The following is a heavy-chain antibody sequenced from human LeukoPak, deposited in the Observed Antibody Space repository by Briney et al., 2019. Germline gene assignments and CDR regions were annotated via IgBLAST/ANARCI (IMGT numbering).Heavy chain of an antibody. J-gene: IGHJ4*02. Sequence: GGSLRLSCTASGFTFGDYAMSWVRQAPGKGLEWVGFIRSKAYGGTTEYAASVKGRFTISRDDSKSIAYLQMNSLKTEDTAVYYCTRAVYYYDSSGYYPGYWGQGTLVTVSS. D-gene: IGHD3-22*01. CDR1: GFTFGDYA. V-gene: IGHV3-49*04. CDR2: IRSKAYGGTT. CDR3: TRAVYYYDSSGYYPGY.